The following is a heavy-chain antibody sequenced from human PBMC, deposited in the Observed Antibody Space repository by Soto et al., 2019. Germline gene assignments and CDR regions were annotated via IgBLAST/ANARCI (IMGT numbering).Heavy chain of an antibody. CDR1: GFSLTTSGVG. V-gene: IGHV2-5*02. D-gene: IGHD3-3*01. CDR2: IYWDDDK. J-gene: IGHJ4*02. CDR3: AHRVLRTVFGLVTTTAIYFDF. Sequence: GSGPTLVNPTQTLTLTCTFSGFSLTTSGVGVGWIRQSPGKAPEWLALIYWDDDKRYSPSLKSRLTITKDTSKNQVVLTMANLDPADTATYYCAHRVLRTVFGLVTTTAIYFDFWGQGTPATVSS.